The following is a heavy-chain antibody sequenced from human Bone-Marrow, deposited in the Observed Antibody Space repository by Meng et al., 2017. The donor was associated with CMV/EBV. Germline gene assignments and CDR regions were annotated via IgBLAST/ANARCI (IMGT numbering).Heavy chain of an antibody. D-gene: IGHD6-13*01. V-gene: IGHV1-18*01. J-gene: IGHJ4*02. CDR3: ARGEVWDNNIWYYY. CDR2: ISAYNGNT. CDR1: GYTFSTYG. Sequence: ASVKVSCKASGYTFSTYGISWVRQAPGQGLEWMGWISAYNGNTKYAQKFQGRVTMTTDTSTSTAYMELKSLRSDDTAGYHCARGEVWDNNIWYYYWGQGTLVTVSS.